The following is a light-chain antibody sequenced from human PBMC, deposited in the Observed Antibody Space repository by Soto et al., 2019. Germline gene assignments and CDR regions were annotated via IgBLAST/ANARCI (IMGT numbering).Light chain of an antibody. Sequence: DIQITQTPSSLSASVGDRVIISCRASQTISRYLSWYQQKPGNAPKLLIYGTSSLQSRVPSRLSGSGSARDFTLIISLLQPEYFATYCCHQTYITPWTFGQGTKVEVK. CDR1: QTISRY. V-gene: IGKV1-39*01. CDR2: GTS. CDR3: HQTYITPWT. J-gene: IGKJ1*01.